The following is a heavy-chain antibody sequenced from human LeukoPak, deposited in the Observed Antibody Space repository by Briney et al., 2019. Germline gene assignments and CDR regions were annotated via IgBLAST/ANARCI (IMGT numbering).Heavy chain of an antibody. Sequence: KSSETLSLTCTVSGGSISSYYWSWIRQPPGKGLEWIGYIYYSGSTNYNPSLRSRVTISVDTSKNQFSLKLNSVTAADTAVYYCARDYGGYYDSSGPLGIWGQGTLVTVSS. V-gene: IGHV4-59*01. CDR3: ARDYGGYYDSSGPLGI. J-gene: IGHJ4*02. CDR2: IYYSGST. CDR1: GGSISSYY. D-gene: IGHD3-22*01.